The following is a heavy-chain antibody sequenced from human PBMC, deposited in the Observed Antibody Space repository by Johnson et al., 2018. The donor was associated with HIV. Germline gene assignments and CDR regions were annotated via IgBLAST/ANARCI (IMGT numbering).Heavy chain of an antibody. J-gene: IGHJ3*02. CDR2: IYSGGSA. D-gene: IGHD3-9*01. CDR1: GFSVSSSF. Sequence: VQLVESGGGLIQPGGSLRLSCAASGFSVSSSFMSWVRQAPGKGLEWVSIIYSGGSAYYADSVKGRLAISRDFSKNTVILQMNSLRAEDTAMYFCARDQILQNFERLDNAFDIWGQGTLVTVSS. CDR3: ARDQILQNFERLDNAFDI. V-gene: IGHV3-53*01.